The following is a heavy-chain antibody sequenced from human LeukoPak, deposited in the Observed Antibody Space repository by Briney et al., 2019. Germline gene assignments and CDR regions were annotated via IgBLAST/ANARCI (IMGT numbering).Heavy chain of an antibody. CDR2: LYTSGST. Sequence: SETLSLTCTVSDGSISSYYWSWIRQPAGKGLEWIGRLYTSGSTNYNPSLKSRVTMSVDTSKNQFSPKLSSVTAADTAVYYCACSSSGWFWNYWGQGTLVTVSS. CDR3: ACSSSGWFWNY. V-gene: IGHV4-4*07. J-gene: IGHJ4*02. CDR1: DGSISSYY. D-gene: IGHD6-19*01.